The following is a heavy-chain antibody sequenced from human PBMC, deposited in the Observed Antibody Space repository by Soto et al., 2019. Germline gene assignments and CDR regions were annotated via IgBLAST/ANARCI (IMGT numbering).Heavy chain of an antibody. CDR3: ARSHGPSGSYRFDY. V-gene: IGHV4-39*01. J-gene: IGHJ4*02. Sequence: KSSETLSLTCTVSGGSISSSSYYWGWIRQPPGKGLEWIGSIYYSGSTYYNPSLKSRVTISVDTSKNQFSLKLSSVTAADTAVYYCARSHGPSGSYRFDYWGQGTLVTVSS. D-gene: IGHD1-26*01. CDR2: IYYSGST. CDR1: GGSISSSSYY.